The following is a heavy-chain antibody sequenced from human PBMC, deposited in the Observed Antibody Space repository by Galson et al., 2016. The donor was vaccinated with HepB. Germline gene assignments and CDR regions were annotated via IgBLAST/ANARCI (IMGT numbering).Heavy chain of an antibody. Sequence: SLRLSCAASGFTFSTYSLNWVRQAPGKGLEWVSYISSSNNIYYAESVKGRFTISRHNAKNSLYLQMNSLRDEDTAVYYCARDRCGGDCYRGDAFDIWGQGTMVTVSS. J-gene: IGHJ3*02. CDR3: ARDRCGGDCYRGDAFDI. V-gene: IGHV3-48*02. CDR1: GFTFSTYS. CDR2: ISSSNNI. D-gene: IGHD2-21*02.